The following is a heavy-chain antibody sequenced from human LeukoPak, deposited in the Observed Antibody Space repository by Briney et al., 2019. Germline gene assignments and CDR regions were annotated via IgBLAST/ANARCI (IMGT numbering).Heavy chain of an antibody. J-gene: IGHJ5*02. CDR2: IWYDGSNK. D-gene: IGHD4-23*01. CDR1: GFTFSSYG. V-gene: IGHV3-33*06. Sequence: PGRSLRLSCAASGFTFSSYGMHWVRQAPGKGLEWVAVIWYDGSNKYYADSVKGRFTISRDNSKNTLYLQMNSLRAEDTAVHYCAKDPYGGNFWGHWFDPWGQGTLVTVSS. CDR3: AKDPYGGNFWGHWFDP.